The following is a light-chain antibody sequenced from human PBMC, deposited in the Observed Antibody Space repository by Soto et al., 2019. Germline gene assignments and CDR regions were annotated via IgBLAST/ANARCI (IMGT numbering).Light chain of an antibody. CDR2: DAS. CDR1: QDISNH. CDR3: QKHDGVPL. Sequence: DIQLTQSPSSLSASVGDRVTITCQASQDISNHLNWYQQKPGKAPNLLIYDASDLETGVPSRFSGGGSWPFFSFSINSLQPEDIATYYCQKHDGVPLFGPGTKVEIK. J-gene: IGKJ3*01. V-gene: IGKV1-33*01.